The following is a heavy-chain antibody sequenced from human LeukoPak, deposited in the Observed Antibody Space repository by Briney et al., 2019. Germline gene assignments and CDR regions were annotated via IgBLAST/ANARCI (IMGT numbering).Heavy chain of an antibody. CDR3: ASVAGSSSWPYFDY. CDR1: GGSISSSNW. CDR2: IYHSGST. D-gene: IGHD6-13*01. J-gene: IGHJ4*02. V-gene: IGHV4-4*02. Sequence: TSETLSLTCAVSGGSISSSNWWSWVRQPPGKGLEWIGEIYHSGSTNYNPSLKSRVTISVDKSKNQFSLKLSSVTAADTAVYYCASVAGSSSWPYFDYWGQGTLVTVSS.